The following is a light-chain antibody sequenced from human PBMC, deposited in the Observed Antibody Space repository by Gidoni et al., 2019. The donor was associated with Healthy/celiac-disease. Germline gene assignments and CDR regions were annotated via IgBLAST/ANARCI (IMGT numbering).Light chain of an antibody. Sequence: EIVMTQSPATLSVSPGERATLSCRASQSVSSNLAWYQQKPGQAPGLLIYGASTRATGIPARFSGSGSGTEFTLTITGLQSEDFAVYYCQQYNIWPPYTFGQGTKLEIK. J-gene: IGKJ2*01. V-gene: IGKV3-15*01. CDR3: QQYNIWPPYT. CDR2: GAS. CDR1: QSVSSN.